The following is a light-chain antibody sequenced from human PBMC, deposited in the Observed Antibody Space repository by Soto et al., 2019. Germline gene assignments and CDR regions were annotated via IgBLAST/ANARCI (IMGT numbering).Light chain of an antibody. J-gene: IGKJ5*01. Sequence: VLTQSPATLSLSPGDSATLSCRGSETIRGLLAWYQQRTGQPPRLLIYDKSNRATGIPDRFSGSGSGTDLNLTISGLEPADLGVYYCQQRHNWPITCGQGTRLEIK. CDR3: QQRHNWPIT. CDR2: DKS. V-gene: IGKV3-11*01. CDR1: ETIRGL.